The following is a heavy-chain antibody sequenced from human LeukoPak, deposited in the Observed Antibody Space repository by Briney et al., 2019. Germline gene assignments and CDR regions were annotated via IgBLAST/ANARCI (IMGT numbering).Heavy chain of an antibody. Sequence: PSETLSLTCTVSGGSISSGGYYWSWIRQHPGKGLEWIGYIYYSGSTYYNPSLKSRVTISVDTSKNQFSLKLSSVTAADTAVYYCARPSENSSGWYGYWGQGTLVTVSS. V-gene: IGHV4-31*03. J-gene: IGHJ4*02. CDR3: ARPSENSSGWYGY. CDR2: IYYSGST. D-gene: IGHD6-19*01. CDR1: GGSISSGGYY.